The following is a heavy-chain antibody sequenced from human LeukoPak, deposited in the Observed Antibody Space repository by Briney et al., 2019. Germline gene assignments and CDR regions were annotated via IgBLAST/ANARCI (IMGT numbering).Heavy chain of an antibody. D-gene: IGHD6-13*01. V-gene: IGHV4-39*01. J-gene: IGHJ4*02. CDR2: IYYSGST. CDR3: ARRTYSSSWYGFNYFDY. Sequence: PSETLSLTCTVSGGSISSSSYYWGWIRQPPGQGLEWIGSIYYSGSTYYNPSLKSRVTISVDTSKNQFSLKLSSVTAADTAVYYCARRTYSSSWYGFNYFDYWGQGTLVTVSS. CDR1: GGSISSSSYY.